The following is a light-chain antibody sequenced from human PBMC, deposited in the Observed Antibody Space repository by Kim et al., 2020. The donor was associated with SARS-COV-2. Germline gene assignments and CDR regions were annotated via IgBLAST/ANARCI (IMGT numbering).Light chain of an antibody. CDR3: QHYGSSPGT. CDR1: QSVSGH. Sequence: LSPGERVTLSARASQSVSGHLAWYQQKPGQAPRLVIYGASNRATGIPDRFSGSGSGTDFTLTISRLEPEDFAVYYCQHYGSSPGTFGQGTKVDIK. V-gene: IGKV3-20*01. J-gene: IGKJ1*01. CDR2: GAS.